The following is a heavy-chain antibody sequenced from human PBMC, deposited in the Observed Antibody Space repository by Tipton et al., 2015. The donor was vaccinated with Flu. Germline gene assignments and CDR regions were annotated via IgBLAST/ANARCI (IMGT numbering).Heavy chain of an antibody. CDR3: ARPTVPAGFDP. CDR1: GGSFSGYY. Sequence: TLSLTCAVYGGSFSGYYRSWIRQPPGKGLEWIGEINHSGSTYYNPSLKSRVTISVDTSKNQFSLKLSSVTAADTAVYFCARPTVPAGFDPWGPGTLVTVSS. V-gene: IGHV4-34*01. J-gene: IGHJ5*02. CDR2: INHSGST.